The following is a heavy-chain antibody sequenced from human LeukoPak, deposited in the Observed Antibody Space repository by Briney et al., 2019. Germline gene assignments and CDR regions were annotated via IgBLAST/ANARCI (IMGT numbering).Heavy chain of an antibody. CDR3: ASRPTAAAP. CDR1: GGSISSSSYY. CDR2: IYYSGST. J-gene: IGHJ5*02. D-gene: IGHD2-2*01. V-gene: IGHV4-39*01. Sequence: SETLSLTCTVSGGSISSSSYYWGWIRQPPGKGLEWIGSIYYSGSTYYNPSLKSRVTISVDTSKNQFSLKLGSVTAADTAVYYCASRPTAAAPWGQGTLVTVSS.